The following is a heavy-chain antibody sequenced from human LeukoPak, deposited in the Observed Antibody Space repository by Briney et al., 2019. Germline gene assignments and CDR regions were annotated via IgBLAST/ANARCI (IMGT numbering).Heavy chain of an antibody. CDR1: GGSISSYY. CDR3: ASIAAADSPFDY. Sequence: PSETLSLTCTVSGGSISSYYWSWIRQPPGKGLEWIGYIYYSGSTNYNPSLKSRVTISVDTSKNQFSLKLSSVTAADTAVYYCASIAAADSPFDYWGQGTLVTVPS. J-gene: IGHJ4*02. V-gene: IGHV4-59*08. CDR2: IYYSGST. D-gene: IGHD6-13*01.